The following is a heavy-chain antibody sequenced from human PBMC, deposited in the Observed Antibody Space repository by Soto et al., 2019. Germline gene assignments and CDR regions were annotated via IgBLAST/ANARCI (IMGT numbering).Heavy chain of an antibody. V-gene: IGHV3-11*01. J-gene: IGHJ4*02. Sequence: QVQLVESGGDLVKPGGSLRLSCAASGFTSSDYYMSWIRQAPGKGLEWVSYISSSGRTIYYADSVKGRFTISRDNAKNPLSRQMNSLRAEDTAVYYGARSLGMGGDGYNWGQGTLVTVSS. D-gene: IGHD3-16*01. CDR1: GFTSSDYY. CDR3: ARSLGMGGDGYN. CDR2: ISSSGRTI.